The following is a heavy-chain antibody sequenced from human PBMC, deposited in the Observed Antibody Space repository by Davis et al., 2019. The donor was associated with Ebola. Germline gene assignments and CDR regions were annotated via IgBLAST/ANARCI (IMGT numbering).Heavy chain of an antibody. CDR3: AREGKYRDESRTFDY. D-gene: IGHD2-2*01. J-gene: IGHJ4*02. Sequence: GESLKISCAASGFSFSGYTMNWVRQAPGKGLEWVSYISSGSTYIYYADSVKGRFTISRDNSKNTLYLQMNSLRAEDTAVYYCAREGKYRDESRTFDYWGQGTLVTVSS. CDR1: GFSFSGYT. V-gene: IGHV3-21*01. CDR2: ISSGSTYI.